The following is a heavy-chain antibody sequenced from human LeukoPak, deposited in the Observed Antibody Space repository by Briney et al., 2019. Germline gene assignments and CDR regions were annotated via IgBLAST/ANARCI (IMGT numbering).Heavy chain of an antibody. D-gene: IGHD6-13*01. Sequence: GGSLRLSCAASGFTFSSYAMSWVRQAPGKGLEWVSSISSSSSYIYNADSVKGRFTISRDNAKNSLYLQMNSLRAEDTAVYYCASLQLVEDDAFDIWGQGTMVTVSS. V-gene: IGHV3-21*01. CDR2: ISSSSSYI. CDR1: GFTFSSYA. CDR3: ASLQLVEDDAFDI. J-gene: IGHJ3*02.